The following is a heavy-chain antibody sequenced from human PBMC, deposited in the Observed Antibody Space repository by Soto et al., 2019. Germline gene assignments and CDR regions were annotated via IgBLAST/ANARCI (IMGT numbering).Heavy chain of an antibody. CDR1: GFTFSGSA. D-gene: IGHD3-22*01. CDR2: IRSKANSYAT. CDR3: TRPYYYDSSGSLGY. Sequence: GGSLRLSCAASGFTFSGSAMHWVRQASGKGLEWVGRIRSKANSYATAYAASVKGRFTISRDDSKNTAYLQMNSLKTEDTAVYYCTRPYYYDSSGSLGYWGQGTLVTVS. J-gene: IGHJ4*02. V-gene: IGHV3-73*01.